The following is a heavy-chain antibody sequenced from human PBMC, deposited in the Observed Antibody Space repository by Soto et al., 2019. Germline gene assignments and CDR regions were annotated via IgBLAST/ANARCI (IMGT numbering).Heavy chain of an antibody. CDR3: ARVDYSSSWLVRLNYYYYYGMDV. CDR1: GLTFTSSA. Sequence: ASVKGSCKASGLTFTSSAVQWVRQARGQRLEWIGWIVVGSGNTNYAQKFQERVTITRDMSTSTAYMELRSLRSDDTAVYYCARVDYSSSWLVRLNYYYYYGMDVWGQGTTVTVSS. J-gene: IGHJ6*02. V-gene: IGHV1-58*01. D-gene: IGHD6-13*01. CDR2: IVVGSGNT.